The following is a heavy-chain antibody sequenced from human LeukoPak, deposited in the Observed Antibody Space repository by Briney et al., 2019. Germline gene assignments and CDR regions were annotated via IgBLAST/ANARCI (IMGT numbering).Heavy chain of an antibody. J-gene: IGHJ6*04. CDR2: ISSSGSTI. CDR3: ARDRLLLWFGELSNYYYYGMDV. CDR1: GITFSSYE. Sequence: GGSLRLSCAASGITFSSYEMNWVRQTPGKGLESVSYISSSGSTIYCADYVKGRFTISRDNAKNSLYLQMNSLRAEDTAVYYCARDRLLLWFGELSNYYYYGMDVWGKGTTVTVSS. V-gene: IGHV3-48*03. D-gene: IGHD3-10*01.